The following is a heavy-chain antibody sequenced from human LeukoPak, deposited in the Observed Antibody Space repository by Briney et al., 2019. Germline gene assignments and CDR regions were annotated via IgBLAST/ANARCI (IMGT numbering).Heavy chain of an antibody. Sequence: GRSLRLSCAASGFTFDDYAMHWVRQAPGKGMEWVSGISWNSGSIGYADSVKGRFTISRDNAKNSLYLQMNSLRAEDTALYYCAKALYYDILTGYDYWGQGTLVTVSS. D-gene: IGHD3-9*01. CDR3: AKALYYDILTGYDY. J-gene: IGHJ4*02. V-gene: IGHV3-9*01. CDR1: GFTFDDYA. CDR2: ISWNSGSI.